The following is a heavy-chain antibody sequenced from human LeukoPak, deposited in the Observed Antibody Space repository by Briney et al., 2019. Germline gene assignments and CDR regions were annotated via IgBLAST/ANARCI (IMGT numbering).Heavy chain of an antibody. D-gene: IGHD1-26*01. Sequence: KPGGSLRLSCAASGFTFSDYYMSWIRQAPGKGLEWVSYISSSGSTIYYADSVKGRFTISRDNAKNSLYLQMNSLRAEDTAVYYCARGRSYYVVWWFDPWGQGTLVTASS. CDR3: ARGRSYYVVWWFDP. CDR2: ISSSGSTI. CDR1: GFTFSDYY. J-gene: IGHJ5*02. V-gene: IGHV3-11*01.